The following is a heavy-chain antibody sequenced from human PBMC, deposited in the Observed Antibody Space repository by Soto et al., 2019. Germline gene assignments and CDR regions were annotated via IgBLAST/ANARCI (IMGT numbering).Heavy chain of an antibody. V-gene: IGHV3-23*01. CDR2: ISSTGGTT. D-gene: IGHD3-10*01. J-gene: IGHJ4*02. CDR3: AKDAVGPSARPGGSGGLFES. Sequence: EVTLLESGGSLEKPGGSLRLSCGASGFTFASYKMAWVRQAPGKGLEWVSMISSTGGTTYYADSVKGRFTISRDNSRDARYLQMNRLRADDTAVYYCAKDAVGPSARPGGSGGLFESWGRGTQVIVSS. CDR1: GFTFASYK.